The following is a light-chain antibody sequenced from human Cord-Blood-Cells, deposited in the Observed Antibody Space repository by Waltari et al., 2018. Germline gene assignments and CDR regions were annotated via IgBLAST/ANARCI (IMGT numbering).Light chain of an antibody. V-gene: IGLV2-14*01. J-gene: IGLJ1*01. CDR2: DVS. CDR3: SSYTSSSTLAYYV. CDR1: SSDVGGYNY. Sequence: QSALTQPASVSGSPGQSIPISCTGTSSDVGGYNYVSWYHQHPGKAPKLMIYDVSNRPSGVSNRFSGSKSGNTASLTISGLQAEDEADYYCSSYTSSSTLAYYVFGTGTKVTVL.